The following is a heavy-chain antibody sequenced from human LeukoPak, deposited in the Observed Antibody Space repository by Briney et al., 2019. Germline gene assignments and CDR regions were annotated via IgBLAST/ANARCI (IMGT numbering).Heavy chain of an antibody. CDR3: ARDLRRYDFWSGYPTYYFDY. CDR2: ISSSGSTI. CDR1: GFTFSSYA. Sequence: PGGSLRLSCAASGFTFSSYAMSWIRQAPGKGLEWVSYISSSGSTIYYADSVKGRFTISRDNAKNSLYLQMNSLRAEDTAVYYCARDLRRYDFWSGYPTYYFDYWGQGTLVTVSS. V-gene: IGHV3-11*01. J-gene: IGHJ4*02. D-gene: IGHD3-3*01.